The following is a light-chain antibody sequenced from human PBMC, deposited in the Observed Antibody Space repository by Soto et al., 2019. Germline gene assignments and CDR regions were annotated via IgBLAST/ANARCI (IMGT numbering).Light chain of an antibody. J-gene: IGLJ3*02. CDR3: AAWDDSLNGRV. CDR1: SSNIGSNT. Sequence: QSVLTQPPSASGTPGQRVTISCSGSSSNIGSNTVNWYQQLPGTAPNLLIYSNSQRPSGVPDRFSGSESGTSASLAISGLQSEDEATYYCAAWDDSLNGRVFGGGTKLTVL. CDR2: SNS. V-gene: IGLV1-44*01.